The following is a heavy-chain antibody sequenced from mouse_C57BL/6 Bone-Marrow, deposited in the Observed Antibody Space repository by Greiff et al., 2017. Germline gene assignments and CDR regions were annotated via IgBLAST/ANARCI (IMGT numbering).Heavy chain of an antibody. J-gene: IGHJ2*01. D-gene: IGHD1-1*01. CDR3: TTGMTTVVDY. V-gene: IGHV14-4*01. Sequence: VQLQQSGAELVRPGASVKLSCTASGFNIKDDYMHWVEQRPEQGLEWIGWIDPENGDTEYASKFQGKATITADTSSNTAYLQLSSLTSEDTAVYYCTTGMTTVVDYWGQGTTLTVSS. CDR2: IDPENGDT. CDR1: GFNIKDDY.